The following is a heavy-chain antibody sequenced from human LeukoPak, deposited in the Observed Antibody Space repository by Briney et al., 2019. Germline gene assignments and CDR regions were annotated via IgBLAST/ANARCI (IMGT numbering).Heavy chain of an antibody. CDR2: IIPIFATA. J-gene: IGHJ6*02. D-gene: IGHD3-10*01. CDR1: GGTFSSYA. CDR3: ARGWFGELSQYYYYGMDV. Sequence: ASVTVSFKASGGTFSSYAISWVRQAPGQGLEWMGGIIPIFATANYAQKFQGRVTITADESTSTAYMELSSLRSEDTAVYYCARGWFGELSQYYYYGMDVWGQGTTVTVSS. V-gene: IGHV1-69*13.